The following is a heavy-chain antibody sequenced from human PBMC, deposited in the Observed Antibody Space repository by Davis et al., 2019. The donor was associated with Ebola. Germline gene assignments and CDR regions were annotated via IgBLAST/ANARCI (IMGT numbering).Heavy chain of an antibody. CDR2: IYYSGST. V-gene: IGHV4-59*01. Sequence: MPSETLSLTCTVSGGPISSYYWSWIRQPPGKGLEWIGYIYYSGSTYYNPSLKSRVTISVDTSKNQFSLKLSSVTAADTAVYYCARVVGATTSWFDPWGQGTLVTVSS. D-gene: IGHD1-26*01. CDR3: ARVVGATTSWFDP. CDR1: GGPISSYY. J-gene: IGHJ5*02.